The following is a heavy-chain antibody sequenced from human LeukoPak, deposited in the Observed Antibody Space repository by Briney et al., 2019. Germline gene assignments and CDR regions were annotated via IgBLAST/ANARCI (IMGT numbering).Heavy chain of an antibody. CDR1: KFTFSRYW. Sequence: PGGSLRLSCAASKFTFSRYWMHWVRQSPGKGLVWVSRINSDGSTTSHADSVKGRFTISRNNAKNTLYLQMNSLRDEDTAVYYCAKGAAVAGRAFDYWGQGTLVTVSS. D-gene: IGHD6-19*01. CDR3: AKGAAVAGRAFDY. V-gene: IGHV3-74*01. CDR2: INSDGSTT. J-gene: IGHJ4*02.